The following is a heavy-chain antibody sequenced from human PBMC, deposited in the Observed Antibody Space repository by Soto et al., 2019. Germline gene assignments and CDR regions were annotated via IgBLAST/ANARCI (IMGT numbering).Heavy chain of an antibody. D-gene: IGHD2-15*01. Sequence: PGGSLRLSCAASGLTISGYWMHWVRQAPGKGLVWVSRVNSDGTSTAYADSVKGRFTISRDNAKNTLYLQMNSLRAEDTAVYYCARGWTGGYWGQGTMVTVSS. CDR2: VNSDGTST. CDR3: ARGWTGGY. V-gene: IGHV3-74*01. CDR1: GLTISGYW. J-gene: IGHJ4*02.